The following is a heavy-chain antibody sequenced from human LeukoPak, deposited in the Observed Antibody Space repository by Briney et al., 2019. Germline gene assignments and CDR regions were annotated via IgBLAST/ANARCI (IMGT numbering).Heavy chain of an antibody. V-gene: IGHV3-74*01. CDR1: GFTFSSCW. CDR3: ARDRFDP. J-gene: IGHJ5*02. CDR2: ISSDGSST. Sequence: GSLRLSCAASGFTFSSCWMHWVRQAPGKGLVWVSHISSDGSSTTYADSVKGRFNFSRDNAKNTLYLQMNSLRAEDTALYYCARDRFDPWGQGTLVTVSS.